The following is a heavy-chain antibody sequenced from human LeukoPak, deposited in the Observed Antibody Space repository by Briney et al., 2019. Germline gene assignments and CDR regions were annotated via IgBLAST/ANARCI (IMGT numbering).Heavy chain of an antibody. CDR2: IYSDGST. J-gene: IGHJ4*02. D-gene: IGHD3-22*01. Sequence: GGSLRLSCAASGFTVSSNYMSWVRQAPGKGLEWVSVIYSDGSTYYADSVKGRFTISRDNSKNTLYLQMNSLRAEDTAVYYCARLRINYYDSSGYFFDYWGQGTLVTVSS. CDR1: GFTVSSNY. CDR3: ARLRINYYDSSGYFFDY. V-gene: IGHV3-53*01.